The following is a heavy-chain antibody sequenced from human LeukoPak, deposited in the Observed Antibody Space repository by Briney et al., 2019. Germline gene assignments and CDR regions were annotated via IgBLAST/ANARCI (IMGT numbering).Heavy chain of an antibody. D-gene: IGHD2-2*01. V-gene: IGHV1-18*01. Sequence: ASVKVSCKASGYTFTSYGISWVRQAPGQGLEWMGWISAYNGNTKYAQKFQGRVTITADESTSTAYMELSSLRSEDTAVYYCARSPDIVVVPAATYWGYYFDYWGQGTLVTVSS. CDR3: ARSPDIVVVPAATYWGYYFDY. CDR2: ISAYNGNT. J-gene: IGHJ4*02. CDR1: GYTFTSYG.